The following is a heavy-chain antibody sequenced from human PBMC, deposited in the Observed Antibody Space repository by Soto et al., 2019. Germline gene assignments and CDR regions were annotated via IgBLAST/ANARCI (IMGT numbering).Heavy chain of an antibody. CDR1: GGSISSGGYY. Sequence: ASETLSLTCTVSGGSISSGGYYWSWIRQHPGKGLEWIGYIYYSGSTYYNPSLKSRVTISVDTSKNQFSLKLSSVTAADTAVYYCARVSSPLIAAAADSYYYGMDVWGQGTTVTVSS. CDR2: IYYSGST. J-gene: IGHJ6*02. D-gene: IGHD6-13*01. V-gene: IGHV4-31*03. CDR3: ARVSSPLIAAAADSYYYGMDV.